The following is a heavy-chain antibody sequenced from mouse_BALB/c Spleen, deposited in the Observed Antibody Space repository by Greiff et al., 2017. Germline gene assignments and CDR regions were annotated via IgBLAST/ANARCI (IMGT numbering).Heavy chain of an antibody. CDR2: ISSGGST. CDR3: ARGRRRYGSDGDDAMDY. CDR1: GFTFSSYA. V-gene: IGHV5-6-5*01. J-gene: IGHJ4*01. D-gene: IGHD2-2*01. Sequence: EVKLVESGGGLVKPGGSLKLSCAASGFTFSSYAMSWVRQTPEKRLEWVASISSGGSTYYPDSVKGRFTISRDNARNILYLQMSSLRSEDTAMYYCARGRRRYGSDGDDAMDYWGQGTSVTVSS.